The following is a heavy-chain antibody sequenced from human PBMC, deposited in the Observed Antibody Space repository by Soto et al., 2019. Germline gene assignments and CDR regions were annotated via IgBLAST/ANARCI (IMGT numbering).Heavy chain of an antibody. J-gene: IGHJ6*03. CDR3: ARRGTNYYCYYYMDV. CDR1: GYTFTSYD. V-gene: IGHV1-8*01. CDR2: MNPNSGNT. D-gene: IGHD3-16*01. Sequence: GASVKVSCKASGYTFTSYDINWVRQATGQGLEWMGWMNPNSGNTGYAQKFQGRVTMTRNTSISTAYMELSSLRSEDTAVYYCARRGTNYYCYYYMDVWGKGTTVTVSS.